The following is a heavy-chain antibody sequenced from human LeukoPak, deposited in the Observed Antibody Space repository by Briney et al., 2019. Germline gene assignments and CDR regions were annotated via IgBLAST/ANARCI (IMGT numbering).Heavy chain of an antibody. CDR1: GFTFSSYS. D-gene: IGHD6-13*01. V-gene: IGHV3-48*02. CDR3: ARDEAAATDY. CDR2: ITASGTAM. J-gene: IGHJ4*02. Sequence: PGGSLRLSCAASGFTFSSYSMNWVRRAPGKGLEWVSHITASGTAMFYADSVKGRFTISRDNAKNSLYLQMNSLRDEDTAVYYCARDEAAATDYWGQGTLVTVSS.